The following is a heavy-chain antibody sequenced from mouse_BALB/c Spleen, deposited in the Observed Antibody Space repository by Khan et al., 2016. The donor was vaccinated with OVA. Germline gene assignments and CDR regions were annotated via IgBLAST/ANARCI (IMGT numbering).Heavy chain of an antibody. J-gene: IGHJ4*01. CDR2: ISSAGTYT. V-gene: IGHV5-6*01. CDR3: ARHWVGIMDY. CDR1: GFTFSTYG. Sequence: EVELVESGGDLVKPGGSLKLSFAASGFTFSTYGMSWVRQTPDKRLEWVATISSAGTYTYSPDSVKGRFNISRDNAKNTRYLQMNSLVSEDTARYYCARHWVGIMDYWGEGTSLTVSS. D-gene: IGHD1-1*01.